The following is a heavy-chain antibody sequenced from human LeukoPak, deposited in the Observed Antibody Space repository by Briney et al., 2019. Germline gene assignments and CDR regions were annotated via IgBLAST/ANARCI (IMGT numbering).Heavy chain of an antibody. J-gene: IGHJ4*02. Sequence: QPGGSLRLSCAASGFTVSSNYMNWVRQAPGKGLEWVSVIYSGGRTYYADSVKGRFIISRDNSKNTLYLQMNSLRAEDTAVYYCARGDRAASGFDYWGQGTLVTVSS. CDR2: IYSGGRT. D-gene: IGHD2-15*01. CDR3: ARGDRAASGFDY. CDR1: GFTVSSNY. V-gene: IGHV3-66*01.